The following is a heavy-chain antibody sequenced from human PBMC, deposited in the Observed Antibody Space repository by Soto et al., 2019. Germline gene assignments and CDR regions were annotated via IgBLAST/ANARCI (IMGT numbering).Heavy chain of an antibody. D-gene: IGHD2-15*01. CDR3: ARSTDIVVVVAATPFLDY. CDR2: ISSSSSYI. CDR1: GFTFSSYS. J-gene: IGHJ4*02. V-gene: IGHV3-21*01. Sequence: GGSLRLSCAASGFTFSSYSMNWVRQAPGKGLEWVSSISSSSSYIYYADSVKGRFTISRDNAKNSLYLQMNSLRAEDTAVYYCARSTDIVVVVAATPFLDYWGQGTLVTVSS.